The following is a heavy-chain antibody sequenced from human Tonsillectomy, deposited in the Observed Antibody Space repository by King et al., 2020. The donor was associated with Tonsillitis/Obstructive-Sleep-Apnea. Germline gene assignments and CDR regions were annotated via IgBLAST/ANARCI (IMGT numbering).Heavy chain of an antibody. CDR3: ARDTVFYSNPDYYYYYMDV. V-gene: IGHV3-48*02. CDR1: GFTFSSYS. CDR2: ISSSSSTI. J-gene: IGHJ6*03. D-gene: IGHD4-11*01. Sequence: VQLVESGGGLVQPGGSLRLSCAASGFTFSSYSMNWVRQAPGKGLEWVSYISSSSSTIYYADSVKGRFNISRDNAKNSLYLQRNSQRDEDKAVYYCARDTVFYSNPDYYYYYMDVWGKGTTVTVSS.